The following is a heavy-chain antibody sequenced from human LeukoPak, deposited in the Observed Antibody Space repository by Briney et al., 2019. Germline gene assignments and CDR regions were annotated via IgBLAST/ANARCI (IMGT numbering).Heavy chain of an antibody. Sequence: PGGSLRLSCAASGFTFSDNYMSWIRQAPGKGLEWVSYISSRGNTTYNADSVKGRFSISRDNSKNMLYLQLGSLRVEDTAVYYCARDGSSGWNFDQWGQGTLVTVSS. J-gene: IGHJ4*02. CDR1: GFTFSDNY. CDR3: ARDGSSGWNFDQ. V-gene: IGHV3-11*04. D-gene: IGHD6-19*01. CDR2: ISSRGNTT.